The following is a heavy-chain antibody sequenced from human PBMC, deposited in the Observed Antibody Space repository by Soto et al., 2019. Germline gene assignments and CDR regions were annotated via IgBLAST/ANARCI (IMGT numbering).Heavy chain of an antibody. J-gene: IGHJ4*02. V-gene: IGHV2-70*20. Sequence: SWPTPVETPKTPPLTCPLSGVSPRTRGKCVGWVRQPPGKALEWLALIDWDDDKYYTTSLKTRLTISKDTSKNQVVLTMTNMDPVDTATYYCAWIQGGYSYGFDYWGQGTLVTVSS. CDR3: AWIQGGYSYGFDY. D-gene: IGHD5-18*01. CDR2: IDWDDDK. CDR1: GVSPRTRGKC.